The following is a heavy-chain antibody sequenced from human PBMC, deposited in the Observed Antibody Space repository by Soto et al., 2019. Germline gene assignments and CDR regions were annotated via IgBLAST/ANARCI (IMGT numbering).Heavy chain of an antibody. J-gene: IGHJ3*02. D-gene: IGHD2-21*01. CDR1: GYDFTSYG. CDR3: ARERIVDSIHDAFEI. V-gene: IGHV1-18*01. CDR2: ISAYNGKR. Sequence: QGQLLQSGDEVKKPGASVRVSCRASGYDFTSYGISWVRQAPGQGLEWVSWISAYNGKRDTAQKFQGRVTMTLDTSTDTANMELGDLTYADTVVYYCARERIVDSIHDAFEIWGQGTMLAVSS.